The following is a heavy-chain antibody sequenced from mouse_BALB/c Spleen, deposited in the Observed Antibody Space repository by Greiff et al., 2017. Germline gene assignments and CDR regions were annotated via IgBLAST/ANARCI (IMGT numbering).Heavy chain of an antibody. Sequence: EVKLVESGGDLVKPGGSLKLSCAASGFTFSSYGMSWVRQTPDKRLEWVATISSGGSYTYYPDSVKGRFTISRDNAKNTLYLQMSSLKSEDTAMYYCARLPSTVVDYYAMDYWGQGTSVTVSS. CDR1: GFTFSSYG. J-gene: IGHJ4*01. D-gene: IGHD1-1*01. CDR2: ISSGGSYT. V-gene: IGHV5-6*01. CDR3: ARLPSTVVDYYAMDY.